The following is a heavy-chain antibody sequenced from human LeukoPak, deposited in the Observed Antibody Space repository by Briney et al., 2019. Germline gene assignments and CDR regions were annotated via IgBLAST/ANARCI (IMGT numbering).Heavy chain of an antibody. CDR3: ARDGGEMATIRLRK. D-gene: IGHD5-24*01. Sequence: EASVKVSCKASGGTFSSYAISWVRQAPGQGLEWMGRIIPILGIANYAQKFQGRVTITADKSTSTAYMELSSLRSEDTAVYYCARDGGEMATIRLRKWGQGTLVTVSS. J-gene: IGHJ4*02. CDR1: GGTFSSYA. CDR2: IIPILGIA. V-gene: IGHV1-69*04.